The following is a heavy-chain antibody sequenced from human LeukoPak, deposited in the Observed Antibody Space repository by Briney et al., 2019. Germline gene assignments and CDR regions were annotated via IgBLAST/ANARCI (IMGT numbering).Heavy chain of an antibody. Sequence: SETLSLTCTVSGGSISGGGYYWSWIRQHPGKGLEWIGYIYYSGSTYYNPSLKSRVTISVDTSKNQFSLKLSSVTAADTAVYYCARESNFGYSYGYGYYYYGMDVWGQGTTVTVSS. CDR1: GGSISGGGYY. CDR2: IYYSGST. J-gene: IGHJ6*02. V-gene: IGHV4-31*03. D-gene: IGHD5-18*01. CDR3: ARESNFGYSYGYGYYYYGMDV.